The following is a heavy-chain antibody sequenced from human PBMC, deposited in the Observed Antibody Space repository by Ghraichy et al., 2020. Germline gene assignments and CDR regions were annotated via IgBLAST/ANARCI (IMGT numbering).Heavy chain of an antibody. CDR3: AKGEAASIFWSGYSHYYYYGMDV. Sequence: GGSLRLSCAASGFTFSSYAMSWVRQAPGKGLEWVSAISGSGGSTYYADSVKGRFTISRDNSKNTLYLQMNSLRAEDTAVYYCAKGEAASIFWSGYSHYYYYGMDVWGQGTTVTFSS. CDR1: GFTFSSYA. J-gene: IGHJ6*02. D-gene: IGHD3-3*01. V-gene: IGHV3-23*01. CDR2: ISGSGGST.